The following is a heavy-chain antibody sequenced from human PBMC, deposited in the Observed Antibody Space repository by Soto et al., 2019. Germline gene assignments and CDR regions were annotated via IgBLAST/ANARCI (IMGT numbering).Heavy chain of an antibody. CDR3: ATRPNLYSSSWYFDY. V-gene: IGHV4-34*01. CDR2: INHSGST. CDR1: GGSFSGYY. J-gene: IGHJ4*02. D-gene: IGHD6-6*01. Sequence: SETLSLTCAVYGGSFSGYYWSWIRQPPGKGLEWIGEINHSGSTNYNPSLKSRVTISVDTSRNQFSLKLSSVTAADTAVYYCATRPNLYSSSWYFDYWGQGTLVTVSS.